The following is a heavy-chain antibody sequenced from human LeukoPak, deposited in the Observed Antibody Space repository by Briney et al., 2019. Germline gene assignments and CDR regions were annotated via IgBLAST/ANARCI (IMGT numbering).Heavy chain of an antibody. CDR3: AREGGTVVVGRFDY. J-gene: IGHJ4*02. Sequence: GGSLRLSCATSGIDFRASGMHWVRQAPGMGLEWVTFIQTDGSDKYYAASVAGRFTISRDNSKNTVYLHMNSLRPDDTALYYCAREGGTVVVGRFDYWGQGTLVTVSS. D-gene: IGHD2-2*01. CDR1: GIDFRASG. CDR2: IQTDGSDK. V-gene: IGHV3-30*02.